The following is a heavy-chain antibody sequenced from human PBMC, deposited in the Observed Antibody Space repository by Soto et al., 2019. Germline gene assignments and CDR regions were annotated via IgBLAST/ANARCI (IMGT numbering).Heavy chain of an antibody. D-gene: IGHD2-8*02. CDR2: INHSGST. J-gene: IGHJ4*02. CDR3: ARDKITGLFDY. V-gene: IGHV4-34*01. CDR1: GGSISGYD. Sequence: SEPLSLTCAVYGGSISGYDCTWIRQPPGTGLEWIGEINHSGSTNYNPSLKSRATISVDTSKNQFSLKLTSVTAADTAVYYCARDKITGLFDYWGQGTLVTVSS.